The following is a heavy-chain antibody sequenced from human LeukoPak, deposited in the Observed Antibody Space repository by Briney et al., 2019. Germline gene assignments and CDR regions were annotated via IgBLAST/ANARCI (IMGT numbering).Heavy chain of an antibody. CDR3: ARITGDLNFDY. V-gene: IGHV1-2*02. J-gene: IGHJ4*02. Sequence: ASVKVSCKASGYTFTGYYMHWVRQAPGQGLERMGWINPNSGGTNYAKKFQGRVTMTRDTSISTAYMELSRLRSDDTAVHYCARITGDLNFDYWGQGTLVTVSS. CDR1: GYTFTGYY. D-gene: IGHD7-27*01. CDR2: INPNSGGT.